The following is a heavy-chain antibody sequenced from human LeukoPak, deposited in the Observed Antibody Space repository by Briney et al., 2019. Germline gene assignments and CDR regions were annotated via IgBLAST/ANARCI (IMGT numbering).Heavy chain of an antibody. Sequence: SETLSLTCTVYGYCISSGYYWGWIRQPPGKGLEWIGSIYHSGSTYYNPSLKSRVAISVDTSKNQFSLKLSSVTAADTAVYYCARDAAVAGTTAIDYWGQGTLVTVSS. CDR1: GYCISSGYY. D-gene: IGHD6-19*01. V-gene: IGHV4-38-2*02. J-gene: IGHJ4*02. CDR3: ARDAAVAGTTAIDY. CDR2: IYHSGST.